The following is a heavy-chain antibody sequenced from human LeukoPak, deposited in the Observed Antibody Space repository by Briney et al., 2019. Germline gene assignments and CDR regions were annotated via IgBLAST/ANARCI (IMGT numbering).Heavy chain of an antibody. V-gene: IGHV3-23*01. D-gene: IGHD1-26*01. CDR1: GFTFSSST. J-gene: IGHJ4*02. CDR3: VKEIKYVGATYLHS. Sequence: AGGSLRLSCTASGFTFSSSTMSWVRQAPGKRPEWVSGILNNDIGGNAYYADAVKGRFTISRDDSKSTLYLEMNSQRAEDTAMYYCVKEIKYVGATYLHSWGQGTLVTVSS. CDR2: ILNNDIGGNA.